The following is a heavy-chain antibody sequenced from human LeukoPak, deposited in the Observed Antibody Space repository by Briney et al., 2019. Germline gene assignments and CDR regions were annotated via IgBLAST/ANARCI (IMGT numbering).Heavy chain of an antibody. V-gene: IGHV1-2*06. D-gene: IGHD2-15*01. Sequence: ASVKVSCKASGYTFTGYCMHWVRQAPGQGLEWMGRINPNSGGADYAQNFQGRVTMTRDTSISTAYMELSRLRSDDTAVYYCARGYCSGGTCYLVENWLDPWGQGTLVTVSS. CDR1: GYTFTGYC. CDR3: ARGYCSGGTCYLVENWLDP. J-gene: IGHJ5*02. CDR2: INPNSGGA.